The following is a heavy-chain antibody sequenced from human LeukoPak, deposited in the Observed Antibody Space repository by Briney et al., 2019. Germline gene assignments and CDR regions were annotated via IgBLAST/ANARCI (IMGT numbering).Heavy chain of an antibody. CDR3: AREVEMAVDY. Sequence: PGGSLRLSCAASGFTFSSYAMHWVRQAPGKGLEWVAVISYDGSNKYYADSVKGRFTISRDNSKNTLYLQMNSLRAEDTAVYYCAREVEMAVDYWGQGTLVTVSS. J-gene: IGHJ4*02. D-gene: IGHD5-24*01. CDR2: ISYDGSNK. CDR1: GFTFSSYA. V-gene: IGHV3-30-3*01.